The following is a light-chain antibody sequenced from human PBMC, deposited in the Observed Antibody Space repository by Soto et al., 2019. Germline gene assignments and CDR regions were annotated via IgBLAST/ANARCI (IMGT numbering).Light chain of an antibody. CDR2: DAS. J-gene: IGKJ5*01. CDR1: QSVSSY. Sequence: EIVMTQSPGTLSLSPGERATLSCRASQSVSSYLAWYQQKPGQAPRLLIYDASNRATGIPARFSGSGSGTDFTLTISSLEPEDFAVYYCRQRSNWPFTFGQGTRLEI. V-gene: IGKV3-11*01. CDR3: RQRSNWPFT.